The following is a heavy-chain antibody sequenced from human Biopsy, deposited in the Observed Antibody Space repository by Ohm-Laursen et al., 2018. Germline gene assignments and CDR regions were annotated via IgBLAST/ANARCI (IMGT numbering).Heavy chain of an antibody. Sequence: GTLSLTCTVSGGSISDSTYHWGWIRQSPGKGLEWIGNIYYSGNTDYSPSLKSRVTISVDTSNNQFSLTLRSVTAADTAVYYCARQVDFWSGYVDYWGQGTLVAVSS. CDR2: IYYSGNT. J-gene: IGHJ4*02. CDR3: ARQVDFWSGYVDY. CDR1: GGSISDSTYH. D-gene: IGHD3-3*01. V-gene: IGHV4-39*01.